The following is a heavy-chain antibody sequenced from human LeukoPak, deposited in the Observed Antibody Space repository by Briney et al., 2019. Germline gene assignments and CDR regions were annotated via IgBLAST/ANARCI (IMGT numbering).Heavy chain of an antibody. CDR1: GASFSSGSFC. CDR2: VSYSGST. CDR3: ARGYEGSAYYY. D-gene: IGHD3-3*01. Sequence: SETLSLTCTVSGASFSSGSFCWDWLRQPPGQGLEWIGCVSYSGSTNYNPSLKSRVTISLDTSKNQFSLKLNSVTAADTAVYYCARGYEGSAYYYWGQGTLVTVSS. V-gene: IGHV4-61*01. J-gene: IGHJ4*02.